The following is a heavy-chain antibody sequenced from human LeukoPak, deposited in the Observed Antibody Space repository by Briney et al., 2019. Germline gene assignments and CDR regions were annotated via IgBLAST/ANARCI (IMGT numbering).Heavy chain of an antibody. J-gene: IGHJ4*02. CDR1: GFTFSSYG. D-gene: IGHD6-13*01. Sequence: GGSLRLSCAASGFTFSSYGMHWIRQAPGKGLEWVAVISYDGSNKYYADSVKGRFTISRDNSKNTLYLQMNSLRAEDTAVYYCAKDVGSSWLFDYWGQGTLVTVSS. V-gene: IGHV3-30*18. CDR3: AKDVGSSWLFDY. CDR2: ISYDGSNK.